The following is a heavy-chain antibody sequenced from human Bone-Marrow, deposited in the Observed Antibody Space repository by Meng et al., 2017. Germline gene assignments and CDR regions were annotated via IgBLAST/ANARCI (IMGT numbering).Heavy chain of an antibody. CDR2: IKQDGSEK. CDR1: GFSFSSYW. V-gene: IGHV3-7*01. Sequence: GGSLRLSCAASGFSFSSYWMTWVRQVPGKGLEWVANIKQDGSEKYYVDSVKGRFTISRDNAKNSLYLQMNSLRAEDTAVYYCARDTPTPYSSSWYYYYGMDVWGQGTTVTVSS. CDR3: ARDTPTPYSSSWYYYYGMDV. J-gene: IGHJ6*02. D-gene: IGHD6-13*01.